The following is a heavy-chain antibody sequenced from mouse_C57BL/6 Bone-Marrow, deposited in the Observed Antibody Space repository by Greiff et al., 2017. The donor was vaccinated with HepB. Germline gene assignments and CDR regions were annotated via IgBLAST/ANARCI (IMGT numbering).Heavy chain of an antibody. V-gene: IGHV2-2*01. CDR3: ARNTPYYYGSPWYFDV. CDR1: GFSLTSYG. CDR2: IWSGGST. D-gene: IGHD1-1*01. J-gene: IGHJ1*03. Sequence: VQLKESGPGLVQPSQSLSITCTVSGFSLTSYGVHWVRQSPGKGLEWLGVIWSGGSTDYNAAFISRLSISKDNSKSQVFFKMNSLQADDTAIYYCARNTPYYYGSPWYFDVWGTGTTVTVSS.